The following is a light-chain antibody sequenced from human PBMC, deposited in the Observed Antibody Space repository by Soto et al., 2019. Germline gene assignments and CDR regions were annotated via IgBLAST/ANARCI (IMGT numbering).Light chain of an antibody. Sequence: QTVVTQEPSFSVSPGGTVTLTCGLSSGSVSTIYYTSWYQQTPGQAPRTLIYSTSTRSSGVPDRLSGSILGNKAALTITGAQADDESDYYCVLYMGSGISVFGTGTQLTVL. V-gene: IGLV8-61*01. CDR1: SGSVSTIYY. J-gene: IGLJ7*01. CDR2: STS. CDR3: VLYMGSGISV.